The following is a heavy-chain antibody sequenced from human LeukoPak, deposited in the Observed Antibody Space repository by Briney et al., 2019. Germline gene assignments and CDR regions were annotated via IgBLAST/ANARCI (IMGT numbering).Heavy chain of an antibody. CDR3: ARVGHGLVTNINWFDP. J-gene: IGHJ5*02. CDR2: IYSGGST. V-gene: IGHV3-53*01. CDR1: GFTVSSNY. D-gene: IGHD3/OR15-3a*01. Sequence: GGSLRLSCAASGFTVSSNYMSWVRQAPGKGLEWVSVIYSGGSTYYADSVKGRLTISRDNSKNTLYLQMNSLRAEDTAVYYCARVGHGLVTNINWFDPWGQGTLVTVSS.